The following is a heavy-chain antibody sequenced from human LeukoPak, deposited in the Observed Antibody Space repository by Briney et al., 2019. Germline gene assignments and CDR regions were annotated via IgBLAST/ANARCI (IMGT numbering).Heavy chain of an antibody. CDR1: GFTFSDYY. D-gene: IGHD2-15*01. J-gene: IGHJ4*02. CDR2: ISSSSSYT. V-gene: IGHV3-11*03. Sequence: PGGSLRLSCVASGFTFSDYYMSWIRQAPGKGLEWVSYISSSSSYTNYPDSVKGRFTISRDNARNSLYLQMNSLRAEDTAVYYCARTQYCSGGSCYSWSFDYWGQGTLVTVSS. CDR3: ARTQYCSGGSCYSWSFDY.